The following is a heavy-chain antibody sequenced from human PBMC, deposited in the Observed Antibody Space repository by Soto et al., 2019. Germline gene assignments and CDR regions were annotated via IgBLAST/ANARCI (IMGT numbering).Heavy chain of an antibody. J-gene: IGHJ3*01. CDR3: AHAYGGTSWPNDAFDV. CDR1: GFSLSADRVG. Sequence: QITLTESGPTLVKPTQTLTLTCTFSGFSLSADRVGVAWIRQPPGKALEWLALIYWDDDKRYSPSLKNRLTITKDTSKNHVVLTMTNMDPVDTATYYCAHAYGGTSWPNDAFDVWGQGTVVTVSS. V-gene: IGHV2-5*02. CDR2: IYWDDDK. D-gene: IGHD2-2*01.